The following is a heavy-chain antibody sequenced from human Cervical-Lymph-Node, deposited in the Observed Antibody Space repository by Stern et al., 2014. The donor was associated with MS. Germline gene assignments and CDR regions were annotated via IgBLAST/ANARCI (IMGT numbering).Heavy chain of an antibody. CDR2: ISWNSGNT. V-gene: IGHV3-9*01. CDR3: AKDIAIAARTHCFDS. CDR1: GFTFDDYA. Sequence: EVQLVQSGGDLVQPGRSLRLSCAASGFTFDDYAMHWVRQAPGQGLEWVSGISWNSGNTGYAHTVKGRVTISRDNAKNSLFLQMDSLGPDDTALYYCAKDIAIAARTHCFDSWGKGTLVTVSS. J-gene: IGHJ4*02. D-gene: IGHD6-6*01.